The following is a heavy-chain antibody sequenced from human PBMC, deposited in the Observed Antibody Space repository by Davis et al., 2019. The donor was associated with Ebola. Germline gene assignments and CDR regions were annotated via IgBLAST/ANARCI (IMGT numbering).Heavy chain of an antibody. CDR2: IYYRGNT. CDR3: ARAVITVTTKNYYYYYGMDV. J-gene: IGHJ6*04. D-gene: IGHD4-17*01. Sequence: PSETLSLTCTVSGGSISSYYWSWIRQPPGKGLEWIGYIYYRGNTNYNPSLKSRVTISVDTSMNQFSLKVSSVTAADTAVYYCARAVITVTTKNYYYYYGMDVWGKGTTVTVSS. CDR1: GGSISSYY. V-gene: IGHV4-59*01.